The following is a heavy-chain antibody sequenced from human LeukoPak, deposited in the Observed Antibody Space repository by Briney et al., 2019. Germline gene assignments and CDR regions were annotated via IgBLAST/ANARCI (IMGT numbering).Heavy chain of an antibody. CDR3: AKDYHSGYGY. CDR1: GFTFSSYA. D-gene: IGHD5-12*01. V-gene: IGHV3-30*04. Sequence: PGRSLRLSCAASGFTFSSYAMHWVRQAPGKGLEWVAVISYDGSNKYYADSVKGRFTISRDNSKNTLYLQMNSLRAEDTAVYYCAKDYHSGYGYWGQGTLVTVSS. CDR2: ISYDGSNK. J-gene: IGHJ4*02.